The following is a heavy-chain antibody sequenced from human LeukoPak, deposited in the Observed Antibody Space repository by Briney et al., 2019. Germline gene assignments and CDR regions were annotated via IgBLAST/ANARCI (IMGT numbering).Heavy chain of an antibody. V-gene: IGHV3-23*01. D-gene: IGHD6-13*01. J-gene: IGHJ6*04. CDR1: GFTFSSYA. CDR2: ISGSGGST. CDR3: AKDPSIAAAGYYYYGMDV. Sequence: GGSLRLSCAASGFTFSSYAMSWVRQAPGKGLEWVSAISGSGGSTYYADSVKGRFTISRDSSKNTLYLQMNSLRAEDTAVYYCAKDPSIAAAGYYYYGMDVWGKGTTVTVSS.